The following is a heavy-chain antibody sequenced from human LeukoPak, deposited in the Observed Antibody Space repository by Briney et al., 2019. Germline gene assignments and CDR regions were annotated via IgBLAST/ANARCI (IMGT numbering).Heavy chain of an antibody. D-gene: IGHD6-19*01. CDR1: GGSISSSSYY. V-gene: IGHV4-39*01. CDR3: ARVAVAGTWFDY. CDR2: IYYSGST. Sequence: PSETLSLTCTVSGGSISSSSYYWGWVRQPPGKGLEWIGCIYYSGSTYYNPSLKSRVTISVDTSKNQFSLKLSSVTAADTAVYYCARVAVAGTWFDYWGQGTLVTVSS. J-gene: IGHJ4*02.